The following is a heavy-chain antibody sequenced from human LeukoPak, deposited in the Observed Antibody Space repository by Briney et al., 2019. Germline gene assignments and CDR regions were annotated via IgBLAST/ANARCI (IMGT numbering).Heavy chain of an antibody. CDR1: GFKLIGYS. Sequence: GGSLRLPCAASGFKLIGYSMNWVRQAPGEGLEWVSYINSSSGTIIYADSVKGRFTISRDNAKNSLYLQMNSLRAEDTAVYYCAKEGDNTGYRYFDDWGQGTLVTVSS. V-gene: IGHV3-48*04. D-gene: IGHD3-22*01. CDR2: INSSSGTI. J-gene: IGHJ4*02. CDR3: AKEGDNTGYRYFDD.